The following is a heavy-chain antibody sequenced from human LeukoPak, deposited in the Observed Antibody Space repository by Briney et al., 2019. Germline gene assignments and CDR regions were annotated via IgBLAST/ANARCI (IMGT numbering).Heavy chain of an antibody. CDR1: GFTVSSNY. CDR2: IYSDGSS. J-gene: IGHJ4*02. V-gene: IGHV3-66*01. Sequence: GGSLRLSCAASGFTVSSNYMSWVRQAPGKGLEWVSVIYSDGSSNYAGSVKGRFTISRDNSKNTLYLQMNSLRAEDTAVYYCARTRIAAGATYYFDCWGQGTLVTVSS. D-gene: IGHD6-13*01. CDR3: ARTRIAAGATYYFDC.